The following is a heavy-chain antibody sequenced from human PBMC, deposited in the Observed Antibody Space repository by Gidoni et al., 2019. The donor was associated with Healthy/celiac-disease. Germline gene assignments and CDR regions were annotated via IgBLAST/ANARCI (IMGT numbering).Heavy chain of an antibody. D-gene: IGHD3-16*01. CDR2: IKPSGGST. CDR3: ARVGYDYVWGSMFDP. Sequence: QVQLVQSGAEVKKPGASVQVSCKASGYTFTSYYMHWVRRAPGQGLEWMGIIKPSGGSTSYAQKFQGRVTMTRDTSTSTVYMELSSLRSEDTAVYYCARVGYDYVWGSMFDPWGQGTLVTVSS. V-gene: IGHV1-46*01. J-gene: IGHJ5*02. CDR1: GYTFTSYY.